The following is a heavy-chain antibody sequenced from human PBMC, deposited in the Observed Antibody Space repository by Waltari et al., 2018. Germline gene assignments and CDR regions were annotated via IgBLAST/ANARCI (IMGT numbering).Heavy chain of an antibody. J-gene: IGHJ6*03. CDR1: GYPFTGYY. D-gene: IGHD3-3*01. V-gene: IGHV1-2*02. CDR2: ISPNSGDT. Sequence: QVQLVQSGAEVKKPGASVKVSCKASGYPFTGYYIHWVRPAPGQGLEWMGWISPNSGDTNYAQKFQGRVTMTRDTSTTTAYMELSRLTSDDTAVFYCARGDFRLSYYYMDVWGKGTTVTVSS. CDR3: ARGDFRLSYYYMDV.